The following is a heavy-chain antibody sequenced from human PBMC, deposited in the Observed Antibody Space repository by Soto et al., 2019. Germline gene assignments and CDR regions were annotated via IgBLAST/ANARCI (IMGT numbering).Heavy chain of an antibody. D-gene: IGHD3-22*01. J-gene: IGHJ3*02. CDR2: ISSSSSTI. Sequence: EVQLVESGGGLVQPGGSLRLSCAASGFTFSSYSMNWVRQAPGKGREWVSYISSSSSTIYYADSVKGRFTISRDNAKNSLYLQMNSLRDEDTAVYYCGGDSSGYYYPDVFDIWGQGTMVTVSS. CDR1: GFTFSSYS. V-gene: IGHV3-48*02. CDR3: GGDSSGYYYPDVFDI.